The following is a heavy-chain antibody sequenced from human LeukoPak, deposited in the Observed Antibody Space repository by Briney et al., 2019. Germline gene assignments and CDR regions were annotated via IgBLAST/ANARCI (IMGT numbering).Heavy chain of an antibody. V-gene: IGHV1-18*01. CDR3: ARAFAPNTYYYDSSGYPYYFDY. J-gene: IGHJ4*02. Sequence: ASVKVSCKASGYTFTSYGISWVRQAPGQGLEWMGWISAYNGNTNYAQKLQGRVTMTTDTSTSTAYMELRSLRSDDTAVYYCARAFAPNTYYYDSSGYPYYFDYWGQGTVVTVSS. CDR2: ISAYNGNT. CDR1: GYTFTSYG. D-gene: IGHD3-22*01.